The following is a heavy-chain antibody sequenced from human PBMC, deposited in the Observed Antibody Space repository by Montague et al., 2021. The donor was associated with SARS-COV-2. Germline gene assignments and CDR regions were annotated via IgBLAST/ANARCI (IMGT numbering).Heavy chain of an antibody. J-gene: IGHJ4*02. D-gene: IGHD6-13*01. CDR1: GGSISSYY. Sequence: SETLSLTCTVSGGSISSYYWSWIRQPPGKGLEWIGYIFNSGSTNYNPSLRSRVTISVDTSKNQLSLRLRSVTAADTAVYYCVRVGVSNWYSFFDYWGRGTLVTVSS. CDR3: VRVGVSNWYSFFDY. V-gene: IGHV4-59*01. CDR2: IFNSGST.